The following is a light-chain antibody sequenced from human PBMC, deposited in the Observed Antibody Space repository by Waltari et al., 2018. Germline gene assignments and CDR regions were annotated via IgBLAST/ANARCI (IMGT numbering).Light chain of an antibody. Sequence: RASVSMLTFIDGELLRAGRRPRIIIFEAFYRATGIPARFSGSASGTGFTLSISSLEPEDFAVYFWQQRSDWPPFTFGPGTRVDI. J-gene: IGKJ3*01. CDR2: EAF. CDR3: QQRSDWPPFT. V-gene: IGKV3-11*01. CDR1: VSMLTF.